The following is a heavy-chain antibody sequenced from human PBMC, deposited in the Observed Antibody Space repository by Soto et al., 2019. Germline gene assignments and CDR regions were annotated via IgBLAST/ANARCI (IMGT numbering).Heavy chain of an antibody. D-gene: IGHD2-21*01. CDR2: ISYDGSDK. CDR1: GFTFSSYG. CDR3: AKNPESCACGLEGYFDY. V-gene: IGHV3-30*18. J-gene: IGHJ4*02. Sequence: QVQLVESGGGVVQPGRSLRVSCAASGFTFSSYGMNWVRQAPGKGLEWVAIISYDGSDKYYADSVKGRFTISRDNSKNTLYLQMSSLRGEDTAVYSCAKNPESCACGLEGYFDYWGQGTLVTVSS.